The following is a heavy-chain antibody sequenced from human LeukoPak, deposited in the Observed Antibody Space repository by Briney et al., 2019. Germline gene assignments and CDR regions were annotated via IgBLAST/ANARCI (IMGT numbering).Heavy chain of an antibody. D-gene: IGHD3-10*01. J-gene: IGHJ4*02. CDR2: IYYSGST. CDR1: GGSISSGGYY. V-gene: IGHV4-31*03. Sequence: SETLSLTRTVSGGSISSGGYYWSWIRQHPGKGLEWIGYIYYSGSTYYNPSLKSRVTISVDTSKNQFSLKLSSVTAADTAVYYCARGEGSGSYYKPFDYWGQGTLVAVSS. CDR3: ARGEGSGSYYKPFDY.